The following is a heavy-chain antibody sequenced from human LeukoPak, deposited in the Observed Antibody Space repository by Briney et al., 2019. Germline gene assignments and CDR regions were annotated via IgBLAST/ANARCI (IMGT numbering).Heavy chain of an antibody. CDR2: VSTHNDNT. Sequence: ASVKVSCKASGYTFTNYGISWVRQAPGQGLEWMGWVSTHNDNTNYAQKLQGRVTMTTDTSTTTAYMELRSLRSEDTAVYYCARDYRAQKGGDDYGDDYWGQGTLVIVSS. V-gene: IGHV1-18*04. D-gene: IGHD4-17*01. CDR1: GYTFTNYG. CDR3: ARDYRAQKGGDDYGDDY. J-gene: IGHJ4*02.